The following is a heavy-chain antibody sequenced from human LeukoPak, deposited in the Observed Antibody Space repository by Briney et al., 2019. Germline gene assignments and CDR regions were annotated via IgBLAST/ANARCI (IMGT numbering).Heavy chain of an antibody. V-gene: IGHV4-61*02. J-gene: IGHJ4*02. CDR3: ARDDKWISH. Sequence: SETLSLTCTVSGGSISSSSYYWSWIRQPAGKGLEWIGRIYTSGSTNYNPSLKSRVTMSVDTSKNQFSLKLSSVTAADTAVYYCARDDKWISHWGQGTLATVSS. CDR2: IYTSGST. CDR1: GGSISSSSYY. D-gene: IGHD2-2*03.